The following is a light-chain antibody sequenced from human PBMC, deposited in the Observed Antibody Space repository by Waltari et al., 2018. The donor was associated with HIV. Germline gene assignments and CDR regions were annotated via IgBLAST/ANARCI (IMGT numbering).Light chain of an antibody. CDR1: ASANHH. Sequence: SNKLTQPPSVSASPGQTARIPCSGAASANHHAYWYQQKPGQAPLLVIYKGSERPSGIPERFSGSSSGTTVTLTISGVQSEDEADYYCQSTDSSGISWVFGGGTKLTVL. V-gene: IGLV3-25*03. J-gene: IGLJ3*02. CDR2: KGS. CDR3: QSTDSSGISWV.